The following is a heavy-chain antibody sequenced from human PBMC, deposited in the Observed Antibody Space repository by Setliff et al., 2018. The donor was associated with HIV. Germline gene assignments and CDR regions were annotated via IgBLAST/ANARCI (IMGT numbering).Heavy chain of an antibody. CDR2: IHSCGTT. Sequence: SETLSLTCSVSGASINSYFWSWIRQPAGKGLEWIGRIHSCGTTNSNPSLKSRVTLSVDTSKNQFSLKLNSVTAADTAVYYCARGGLRVRGAIDSFDYWGQGTLVTVSS. J-gene: IGHJ4*02. CDR1: GASINSYF. D-gene: IGHD3-10*01. CDR3: ARGGLRVRGAIDSFDY. V-gene: IGHV4-4*07.